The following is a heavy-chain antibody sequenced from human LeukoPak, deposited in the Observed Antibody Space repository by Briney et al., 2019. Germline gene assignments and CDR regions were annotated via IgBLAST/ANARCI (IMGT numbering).Heavy chain of an antibody. CDR3: ARARNNYDGSGYSALDY. V-gene: IGHV3-33*08. CDR1: GFTFSSYG. J-gene: IGHJ4*02. Sequence: PGGSLRLSCAASGFTFSSYGMHWVRQAPGKGLEWVASLWYDGTNKYYADSVKGRFTIPRDNSKNTLYLQMNSLRAEDTAVYYCARARNNYDGSGYSALDYWGQGTLATVSA. CDR2: LWYDGTNK. D-gene: IGHD3-22*01.